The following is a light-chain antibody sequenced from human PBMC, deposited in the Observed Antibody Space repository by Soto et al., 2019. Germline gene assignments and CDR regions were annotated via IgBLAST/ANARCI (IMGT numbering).Light chain of an antibody. CDR1: SSNIGSNT. J-gene: IGLJ1*01. CDR3: AAWDDSLNGV. CDR2: SNK. Sequence: QSVLTQPPSASGTPGQRVTISCSGSSSNIGSNTVNWYQQLPGTAPKLLIYSNKQRPSGVPDRFSGSKSSTSASLAISGPQSEDEADYYCAAWDDSLNGVFGTGTKVTVL. V-gene: IGLV1-44*01.